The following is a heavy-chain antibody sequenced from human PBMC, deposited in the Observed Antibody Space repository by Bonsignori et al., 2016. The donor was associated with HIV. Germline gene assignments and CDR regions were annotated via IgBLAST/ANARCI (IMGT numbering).Heavy chain of an antibody. V-gene: IGHV3-7*03. CDR3: ARSIVGAHVGLAY. J-gene: IGHJ4*02. D-gene: IGHD1-26*01. CDR2: IKQDGSEK. Sequence: WIRQPPGKGLEWVANIKQDGSEKYYVDSVKGRFTISRDNAKNSLSLQMNSLRAEDTAVYYCARSIVGAHVGLAYWGQGTLVTVSS.